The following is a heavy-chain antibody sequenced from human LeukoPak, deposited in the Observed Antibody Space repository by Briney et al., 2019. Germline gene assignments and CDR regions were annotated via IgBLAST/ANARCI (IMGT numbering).Heavy chain of an antibody. CDR3: AKGDNYYDSSGYYHVRALFDY. CDR1: GFTFSSYG. V-gene: IGHV3-30*18. CDR2: ISSDGSNK. J-gene: IGHJ4*02. D-gene: IGHD3-22*01. Sequence: PGRSLRLSCAASGFTFSSYGMHWVRQAPGKGLEWVALISSDGSNKYYADSVKGRFTISRDNSKKTLYLQMNSLRAEDTAVYYCAKGDNYYDSSGYYHVRALFDYWGQGALVTVSS.